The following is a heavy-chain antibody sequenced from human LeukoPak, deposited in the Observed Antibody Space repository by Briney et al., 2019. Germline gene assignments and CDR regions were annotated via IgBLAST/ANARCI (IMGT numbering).Heavy chain of an antibody. V-gene: IGHV3-23*01. CDR1: GFTFSSYA. CDR2: ISGSGGGT. J-gene: IGHJ4*02. D-gene: IGHD3-3*01. Sequence: GGSLRLSCAASGFTFSSYAMSWVRQAPGKGLEWVSAISGSGGGTYYADSVKGRFTISRDNSKNTLYLQMNSLRAEDTAVYYCAKPPRDFWSGPTRDYWGQGTLVTVSS. CDR3: AKPPRDFWSGPTRDY.